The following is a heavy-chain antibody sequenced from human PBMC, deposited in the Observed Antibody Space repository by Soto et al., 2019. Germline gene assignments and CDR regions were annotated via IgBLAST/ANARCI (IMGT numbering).Heavy chain of an antibody. CDR1: GGSISSGGYY. Sequence: SETLSLTCTVSGGSISSGGYYWSWIRQHPGKGLEWIGYIYYSGSTYYNPSLKSRVTISVDTSKNQFSLKLSSVTAADTAVHYCARSHYYDSSGYYYAPIFDYWGQGTLVTVSS. J-gene: IGHJ4*02. CDR3: ARSHYYDSSGYYYAPIFDY. D-gene: IGHD3-22*01. V-gene: IGHV4-31*03. CDR2: IYYSGST.